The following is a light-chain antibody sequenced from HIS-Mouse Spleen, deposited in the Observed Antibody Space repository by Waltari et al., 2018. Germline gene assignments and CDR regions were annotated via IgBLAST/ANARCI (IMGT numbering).Light chain of an antibody. Sequence: SYELTQPPSVSVSPGQTASITCSGDALPKKYAYWYQRKSGQAPVLGIYEDSKRPSGIPEGFSGTSSGTMATLTISGAQVEDEADYYCYSTDSSGNHRVFGGGTKLTVL. CDR1: ALPKKY. J-gene: IGLJ2*01. V-gene: IGLV3-10*01. CDR3: YSTDSSGNHRV. CDR2: EDS.